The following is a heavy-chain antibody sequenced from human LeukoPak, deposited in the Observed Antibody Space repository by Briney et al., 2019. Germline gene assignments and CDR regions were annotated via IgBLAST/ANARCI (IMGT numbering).Heavy chain of an antibody. CDR3: ARDTWLTY. CDR2: ISYDGSNK. D-gene: IGHD5-12*01. V-gene: IGHV3-30-3*01. CDR1: GLTFSSYA. J-gene: IGHJ4*02. Sequence: GGSLRLSCAASGLTFSSYAMHWVRQAPGKGLEWVAVISYDGSNKYYADSVKGRFTISRDNAKNSLYLQMNSLRAEDTAVYYCARDTWLTYWGQGTLVTVSS.